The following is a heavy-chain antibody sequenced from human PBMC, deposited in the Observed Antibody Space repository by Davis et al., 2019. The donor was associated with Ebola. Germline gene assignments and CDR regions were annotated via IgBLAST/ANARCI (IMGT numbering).Heavy chain of an antibody. D-gene: IGHD2-21*01. CDR3: ARGGVWDY. CDR2: INQDGSEI. Sequence: GESLKISCAASGFTFSSYWMRWVRQAPGQGLEWVANINQDGSEIYYADSVKGRFTISRDNSKNTLYLQMNSLRAGDTAVYYCARGGVWDYWGQGTLVTVSS. CDR1: GFTFSSYW. V-gene: IGHV3-7*04. J-gene: IGHJ4*02.